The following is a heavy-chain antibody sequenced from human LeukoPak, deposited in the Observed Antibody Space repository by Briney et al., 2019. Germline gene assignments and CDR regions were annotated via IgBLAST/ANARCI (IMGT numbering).Heavy chain of an antibody. CDR1: GYTFTGFY. CDR3: AREEVSVISDTCYSGLGD. Sequence: ASVKVSCKASGYTFTGFYMHWVRQAPGQGLEWMGWINPNSGGTNYAQKFQGRVTMTRDTSINTAYMELSSLRSDDTAVYYCAREEVSVISDTCYSGLGDWGQGSRVTVSS. D-gene: IGHD2-15*01. V-gene: IGHV1-2*02. J-gene: IGHJ4*02. CDR2: INPNSGGT.